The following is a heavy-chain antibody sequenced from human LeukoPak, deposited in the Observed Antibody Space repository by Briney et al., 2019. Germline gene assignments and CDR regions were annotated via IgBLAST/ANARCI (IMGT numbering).Heavy chain of an antibody. J-gene: IGHJ6*02. CDR1: GGSFSSYY. V-gene: IGHV4-34*01. CDR3: ARGGWAYYYGSGSSREYYYYGLDV. D-gene: IGHD3-10*01. Sequence: PSETLSLTCAVYGGSFSSYYWSWLRQPPGKGLEWIGEINHSGSTNYNPSLKSRVTISVDTSKNQFSLKLSSVTAADTAVYYCARGGWAYYYGSGSSREYYYYGLDVWGQGTTVTVSS. CDR2: INHSGST.